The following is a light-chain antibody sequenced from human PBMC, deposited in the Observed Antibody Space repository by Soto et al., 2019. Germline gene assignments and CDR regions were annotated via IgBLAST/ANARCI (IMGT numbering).Light chain of an antibody. J-gene: IGKJ1*01. V-gene: IGKV1-5*01. CDR3: QQYNSDSCT. CDR1: QSISSW. CDR2: DAS. Sequence: DIKMTQSLSTLSASVGDRVTITCRASQSISSWLAWYQQKPGKAPKLLLYDASILESGVPSRFSGSGSGTEFTLTISSLQPDDFATYYCQQYNSDSCTFGQGTKVEIK.